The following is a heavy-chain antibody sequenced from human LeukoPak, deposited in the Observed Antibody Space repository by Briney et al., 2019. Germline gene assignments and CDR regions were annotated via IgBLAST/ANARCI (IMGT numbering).Heavy chain of an antibody. CDR2: IYYSGST. Sequence: SETLSLTCTVSGGSIRSYYWSWIRQPPGKGLEWIGYIYYSGSTNYNPSLKSRVTISVDTSKNQFSLKLSSVTAADTAVYFCARQLYVSGSYYAPMDVWGKGTTVTISS. CDR1: GGSIRSYY. D-gene: IGHD3-10*01. CDR3: ARQLYVSGSYYAPMDV. J-gene: IGHJ6*03. V-gene: IGHV4-59*08.